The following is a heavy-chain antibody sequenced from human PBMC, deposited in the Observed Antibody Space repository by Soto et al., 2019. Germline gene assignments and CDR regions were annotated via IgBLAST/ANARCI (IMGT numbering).Heavy chain of an antibody. CDR2: INPNSGGT. CDR3: AREFSTNCYDY. CDR1: GYTFTDYF. D-gene: IGHD2-2*01. V-gene: IGHV1-2*04. Sequence: ASVKVSCKASGYTFTDYFIHWVRQAPGQGLEWLGWINPNSGGTKSAQKFEDWVTMTRDTSISTAYMELSSPRSDDTAVYYCAREFSTNCYDYWGQGALVTVSS. J-gene: IGHJ4*02.